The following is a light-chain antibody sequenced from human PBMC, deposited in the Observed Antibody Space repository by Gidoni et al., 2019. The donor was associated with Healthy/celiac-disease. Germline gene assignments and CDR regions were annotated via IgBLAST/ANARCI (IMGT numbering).Light chain of an antibody. Sequence: DIQMTQSQSSLSASVGDRVTITCRASQSISSYLNCYQQKPGKAPKLLIYAASSLQSGVPSRFSGRGSGTDFTLTISSLQPEDFATYYCQQSDSTPYTFGQRTKLEIK. J-gene: IGKJ2*01. CDR1: QSISSY. CDR3: QQSDSTPYT. V-gene: IGKV1-39*01. CDR2: AAS.